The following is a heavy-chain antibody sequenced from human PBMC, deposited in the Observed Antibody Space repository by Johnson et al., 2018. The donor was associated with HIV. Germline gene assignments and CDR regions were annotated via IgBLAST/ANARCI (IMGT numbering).Heavy chain of an antibody. D-gene: IGHD2-15*01. J-gene: IGHJ3*02. Sequence: VQLVESGGGLKQPGGSLRLSCAASGLTFSSYDMHWVRQATGKGLEWVSTIGTAGDTYYPGSMKGRFTVSREDAKNSLYLQMNSLRAGDTALYYCARAVCRGGRCYSHDAFDIWGQGTMVTVSS. CDR3: ARAVCRGGRCYSHDAFDI. CDR1: GLTFSSYD. CDR2: IGTAGDT. V-gene: IGHV3-13*01.